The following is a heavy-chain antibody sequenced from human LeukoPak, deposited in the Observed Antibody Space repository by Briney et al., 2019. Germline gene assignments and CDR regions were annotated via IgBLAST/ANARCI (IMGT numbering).Heavy chain of an antibody. CDR3: AKETSITGAGDF. CDR1: GFTFSRYG. Sequence: GGSLRLSCAASGFTFSRYGMSWARQAPGKGLEWVSAISGSGGSTYYADSVKGRFTISRDNSKNTLYLQINSLRAEDTAVYYCAKETSITGAGDFWGQGALVTVSS. CDR2: ISGSGGST. V-gene: IGHV3-23*01. D-gene: IGHD1-20*01. J-gene: IGHJ4*02.